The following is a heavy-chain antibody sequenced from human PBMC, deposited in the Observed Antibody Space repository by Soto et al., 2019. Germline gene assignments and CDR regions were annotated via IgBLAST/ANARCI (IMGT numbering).Heavy chain of an antibody. Sequence: PSENLSLTCTVSDGSISSGDYYWSWIRQPPGKGLEWIGYIYYSGSTYYNPSLKSRVTISVDTSKNQFSLKLSSVTAADTAVYYCARDSIAARPIDYWGQGTLVTVSS. CDR2: IYYSGST. CDR3: ARDSIAARPIDY. CDR1: DGSISSGDYY. J-gene: IGHJ4*02. D-gene: IGHD6-6*01. V-gene: IGHV4-30-4*01.